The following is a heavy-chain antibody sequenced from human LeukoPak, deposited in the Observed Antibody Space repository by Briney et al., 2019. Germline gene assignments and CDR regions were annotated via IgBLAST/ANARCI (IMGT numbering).Heavy chain of an antibody. CDR3: ARGGGLDV. CDR2: IRQDGDTK. J-gene: IGHJ6*02. Sequence: GGSLRLSCAASGFPFNAYWMTWVRQAPGKGLEWVANIRQDGDTKYYVDSVKGRFTISRDNAKNSLYLQMSNLRAEDTAVYFCARGGGLDVWGQGATVTVSS. CDR1: GFPFNAYW. D-gene: IGHD3-16*01. V-gene: IGHV3-7*03.